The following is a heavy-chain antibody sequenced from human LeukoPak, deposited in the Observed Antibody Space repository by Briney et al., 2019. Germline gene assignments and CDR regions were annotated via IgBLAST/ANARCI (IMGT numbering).Heavy chain of an antibody. CDR1: GYSISSGYY. D-gene: IGHD3-10*01. CDR3: ARGTVRGVSDP. CDR2: IYHSGST. Sequence: SETLSLTCTVSGYSISSGYYWGWIRQPPGKGLEWIESIYHSGSTYYNPSLKSRVTISINTSKNQFSLKLSSVTAADTAVYYCARGTVRGVSDPWGQGTLVTVSS. V-gene: IGHV4-38-2*02. J-gene: IGHJ5*02.